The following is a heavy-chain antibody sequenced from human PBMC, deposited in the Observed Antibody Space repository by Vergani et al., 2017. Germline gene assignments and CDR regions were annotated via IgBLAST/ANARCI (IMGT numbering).Heavy chain of an antibody. CDR2: IYTSGST. CDR1: GGPISSGSYY. J-gene: IGHJ4*02. D-gene: IGHD5-24*01. CDR3: ASIEARDGMYY. Sequence: QVQLQESGPGLVKPSQTLSLTCTVPGGPISSGSYYWSWIRQPAGKGLEWIGRIYTSGSTKYHPALKRRVTISVDTSKNQFSLKLSSVTAADPAVYYCASIEARDGMYYWGEGTLVTVSS. V-gene: IGHV4-61*02.